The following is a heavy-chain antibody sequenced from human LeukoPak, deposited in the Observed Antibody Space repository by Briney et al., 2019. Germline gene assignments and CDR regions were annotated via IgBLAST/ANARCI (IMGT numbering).Heavy chain of an antibody. CDR2: IYETGST. J-gene: IGHJ3*02. D-gene: IGHD4-23*01. V-gene: IGHV4-38-2*02. CDR1: GYSISSGYY. CDR3: ARGLTHPFGDAFDM. Sequence: SETXXLTCTAAGYSISSGYYWGWRRPAPGKGREWSGNIYETGSTYYNPFLKRGVTMEGEKYKNKLYMKVNSVTAADTAVYYCARGLTHPFGDAFDMWGQGTRVTVSS.